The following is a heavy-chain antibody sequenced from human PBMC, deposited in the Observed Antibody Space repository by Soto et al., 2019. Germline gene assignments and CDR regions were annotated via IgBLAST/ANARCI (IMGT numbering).Heavy chain of an antibody. D-gene: IGHD2-21*02. J-gene: IGHJ4*02. CDR2: IYYSGST. V-gene: IGHV4-61*01. CDR3: VRDPVVTRSYDY. CDR1: GGSVSSGSYY. Sequence: SETLSLTCTVSGGSVSSGSYYWSWIRQPPGKGLEWIGYIYYSGSTNYNPSLKSRVTISVDTSKNQFSLKLSSVTAADTDVYYCVRDPVVTRSYDYWGPGTLVNVSS.